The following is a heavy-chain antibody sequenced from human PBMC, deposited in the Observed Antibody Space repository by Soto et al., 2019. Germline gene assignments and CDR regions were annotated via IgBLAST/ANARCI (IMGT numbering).Heavy chain of an antibody. CDR2: ISGFNGNT. CDR1: GYTFTTYG. V-gene: IGHV1-18*01. Sequence: QVQLVQSGDEVKKPGASVKVSCKASGYTFTTYGITWVRQAPGQGLEWMGWISGFNGNTNYAQRFQGRDSMTTDTFTNTAYMELRSLRSDDTAVYYCAREILPASPREFDYWGQGTLVTVSS. CDR3: AREILPASPREFDY. D-gene: IGHD2-15*01. J-gene: IGHJ4*02.